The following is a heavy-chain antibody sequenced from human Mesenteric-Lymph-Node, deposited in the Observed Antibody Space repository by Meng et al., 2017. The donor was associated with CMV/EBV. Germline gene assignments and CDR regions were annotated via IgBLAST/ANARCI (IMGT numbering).Heavy chain of an antibody. Sequence: KVACKAFGYTFTGYYLHWVRQAPGQGLEWVGRINPNSGDTNYAQKFQGRVSMTRDTSISTAYMELSRLKSDDTAVYYCTRDQRSGEDFWGQGTLVTVSS. V-gene: IGHV1-2*06. CDR2: INPNSGDT. J-gene: IGHJ4*02. D-gene: IGHD3-10*01. CDR3: TRDQRSGEDF. CDR1: GYTFTGYY.